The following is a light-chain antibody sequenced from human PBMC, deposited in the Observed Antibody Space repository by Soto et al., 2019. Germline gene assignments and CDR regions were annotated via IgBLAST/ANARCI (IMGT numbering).Light chain of an antibody. CDR2: HTF. CDR1: RSISSF. CDR3: QQRANWPPLT. Sequence: EIVLTQSPATLSLSPGERATLSCRASRSISSFLAWYQQKPGQAPRLLIYHTFNRATGIPARFSGSGSGTDFTLTISGLEPEDFAVYYCQQRANWPPLTFGGGTKVEI. J-gene: IGKJ4*01. V-gene: IGKV3-11*01.